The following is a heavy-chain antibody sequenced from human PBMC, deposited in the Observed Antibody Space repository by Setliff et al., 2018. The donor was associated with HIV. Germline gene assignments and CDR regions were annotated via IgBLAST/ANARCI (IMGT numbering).Heavy chain of an antibody. V-gene: IGHV3-74*01. D-gene: IGHD2-15*01. CDR2: INDDGQTT. CDR3: ARYRIRCGGGSCSSLGLDY. Sequence: PGGSLRLSCAASGFTFSHYWIHWVRHVQGKGLVWVSRINDDGQTTTYADSVKGRFTISRDNAANTLYLQMSSLRAEDTAVYYCARYRIRCGGGSCSSLGLDYWGRGTLVTVSS. CDR1: GFTFSHYW. J-gene: IGHJ4*02.